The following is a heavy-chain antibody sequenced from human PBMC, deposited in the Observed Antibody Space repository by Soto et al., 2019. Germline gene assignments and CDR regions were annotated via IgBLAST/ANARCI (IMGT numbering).Heavy chain of an antibody. D-gene: IGHD2-2*01. CDR2: ISSSSSYI. J-gene: IGHJ4*02. Sequence: GGSLRLSCAASGFTFSSYSMNWVRQAPGKGLEWVSSISSSSSYIYYADSVKGRFTISRDNAKNSLYLQMNSLRAEDTAVYYCARDPYQYCSSPSCPFDYWGQGTLVTVSS. V-gene: IGHV3-21*01. CDR3: ARDPYQYCSSPSCPFDY. CDR1: GFTFSSYS.